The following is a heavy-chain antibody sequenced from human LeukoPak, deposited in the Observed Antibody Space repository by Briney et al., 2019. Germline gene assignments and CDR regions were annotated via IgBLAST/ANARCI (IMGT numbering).Heavy chain of an antibody. CDR3: ARGPRVATIYYYYYYMDV. D-gene: IGHD5-12*01. J-gene: IGHJ6*03. CDR1: GYTFTGYY. Sequence: GASVKVSCKASGYTFTGYYMHWVRQAPGQGLEWMGWINPNSGGTNYAQKFQGRVTMTRDTSISTAYMELSSLRSEDTAVYYCARGPRVATIYYYYYYMDVWGKGTTVTISS. CDR2: INPNSGGT. V-gene: IGHV1-2*02.